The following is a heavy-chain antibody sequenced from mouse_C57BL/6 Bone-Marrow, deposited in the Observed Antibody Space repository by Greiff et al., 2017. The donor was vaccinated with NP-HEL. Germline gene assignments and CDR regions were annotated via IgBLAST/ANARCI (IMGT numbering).Heavy chain of an antibody. CDR3: AGFPFAY. J-gene: IGHJ3*01. Sequence: QVQLQQSGAELAKPGASVKLSCKASGYTFTSYWMHWVKQRPGQGLEWIGYINPSSGYTKYNQKFKDKATLTADESSSTAYMQLSSLTYEDSAVYYCAGFPFAYWGQGTLVTVSA. CDR1: GYTFTSYW. CDR2: INPSSGYT. V-gene: IGHV1-7*01.